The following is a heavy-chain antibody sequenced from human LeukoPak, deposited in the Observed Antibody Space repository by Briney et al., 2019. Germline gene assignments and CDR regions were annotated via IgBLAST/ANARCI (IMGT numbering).Heavy chain of an antibody. CDR1: GFTFSSYA. CDR2: ISGSGGST. D-gene: IGHD2-2*01. Sequence: PGGSLRLSCAASGFTFSSYAMSWVRQAPGKGLEWVSAISGSGGSTYYADSVKGRFTISRDNSKSTLYLQMNSLRAEDTAVYYCAKTAHHYCSSTSCPYYYYGMDVWGKGATVTVSS. CDR3: AKTAHHYCSSTSCPYYYYGMDV. J-gene: IGHJ6*04. V-gene: IGHV3-23*01.